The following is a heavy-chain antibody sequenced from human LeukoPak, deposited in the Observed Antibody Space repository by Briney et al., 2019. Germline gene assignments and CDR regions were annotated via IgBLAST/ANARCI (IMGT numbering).Heavy chain of an antibody. CDR3: ARDSLYNFWSGYYHTTYYFDY. CDR2: IYTGGST. D-gene: IGHD3-3*01. CDR1: GGSISSGNYY. V-gene: IGHV4-61*09. Sequence: PSQTLSLTCTVSGGSISSGNYYWSWIRQPAGKGLEWIGHIYTGGSTNYNPSLKSRVTISVDTSKNQFSLNLSSTTAADTAVYYCARDSLYNFWSGYYHTTYYFDYWGQGTLVTVSS. J-gene: IGHJ4*02.